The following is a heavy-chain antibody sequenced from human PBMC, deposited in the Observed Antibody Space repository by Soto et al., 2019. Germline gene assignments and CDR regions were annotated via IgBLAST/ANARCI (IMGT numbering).Heavy chain of an antibody. D-gene: IGHD2-8*01. J-gene: IGHJ1*01. V-gene: IGHV3-23*01. CDR3: ARESKWYGGQYFQE. Sequence: EVQLLQSGGGLAQPGTSLRLSCAASGFTFKYYAMTWVRQAPGKGLEWVSTISGSGDKTDYADSVKGRFRVSRDNSKDTLYLQMDGLRADDTALYYWARESKWYGGQYFQEWGQGTLVPVSS. CDR2: ISGSGDKT. CDR1: GFTFKYYA.